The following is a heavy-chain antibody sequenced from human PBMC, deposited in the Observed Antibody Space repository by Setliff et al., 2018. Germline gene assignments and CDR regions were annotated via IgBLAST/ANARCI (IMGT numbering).Heavy chain of an antibody. Sequence: PSETLSLTCTVSGASVSSFDYYWSWIRQPPGKGLAYIGHISHGVSTSYSPSLKSRLSISADTSKNQFSLKLTSVTAADTAVYFCASARRQCRATSCNVHSIDIWGQGTTVTVSS. CDR1: GASVSSFDYY. J-gene: IGHJ6*02. V-gene: IGHV4-30-4*01. CDR3: ASARRQCRATSCNVHSIDI. D-gene: IGHD2-2*01. CDR2: ISHGVST.